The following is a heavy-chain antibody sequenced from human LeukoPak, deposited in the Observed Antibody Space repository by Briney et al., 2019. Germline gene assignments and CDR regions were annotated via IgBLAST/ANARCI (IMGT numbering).Heavy chain of an antibody. D-gene: IGHD6-19*01. V-gene: IGHV3-66*02. CDR1: GFTVTSNY. Sequence: GGSLRLSCAASGFTVTSNYMSWVRQAPGKGLEWVSIIYSDGSTYYADSVKGRFTISRDNSKNTLYLQMNSLRLEDTAVYYCAREGSGWYPFDYWGQGTLVTVSP. CDR2: IYSDGST. J-gene: IGHJ4*02. CDR3: AREGSGWYPFDY.